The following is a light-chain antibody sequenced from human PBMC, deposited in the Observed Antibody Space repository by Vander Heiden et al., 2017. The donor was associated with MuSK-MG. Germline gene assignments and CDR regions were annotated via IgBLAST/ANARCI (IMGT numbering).Light chain of an antibody. Sequence: DIQMTPSPSTLSPSVGDRVTITCRASPSISTWLAWYQQKPGNAPKLLIYKASSLESGVPSRFSGSGSGTEFTLTISSLQPDDFATYYCKQYNSYSPAFGQGTKVEIK. CDR1: PSISTW. V-gene: IGKV1-5*03. CDR3: KQYNSYSPA. CDR2: KAS. J-gene: IGKJ1*01.